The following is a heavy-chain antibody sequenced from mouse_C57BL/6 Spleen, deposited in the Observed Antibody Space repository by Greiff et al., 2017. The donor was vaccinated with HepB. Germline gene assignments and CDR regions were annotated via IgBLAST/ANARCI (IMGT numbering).Heavy chain of an antibody. CDR1: GYAFTNYL. V-gene: IGHV1-54*01. CDR2: INPGSGGT. D-gene: IGHD2-1*01. CDR3: PRAGDGNPFDY. J-gene: IGHJ2*01. Sequence: VQLQQSGAELVRPGTSVKVSCKASGYAFTNYLIEWVKQRPGQGLEWIGVINPGSGGTNYNEKFKGKATLTADKSSSTAYMQLSSLTSEDSAVYFCPRAGDGNPFDYWGQGTTLTVSS.